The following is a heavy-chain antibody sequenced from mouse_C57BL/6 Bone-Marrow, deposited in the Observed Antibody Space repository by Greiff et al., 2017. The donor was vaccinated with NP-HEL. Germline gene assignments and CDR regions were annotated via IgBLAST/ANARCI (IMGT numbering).Heavy chain of an antibody. J-gene: IGHJ1*03. Sequence: QVQLKQPGAELVKPGASVKLSCTASGYTFTSYWMHWVKQRPGQGLEWFGMIHPNSGSTNYNEKLKSKATLTVDKYSSTAYMQLSSVTSEDSAVDYCVNFDYYGSSADVWGTGTTVTVSS. CDR2: IHPNSGST. CDR3: VNFDYYGSSADV. CDR1: GYTFTSYW. D-gene: IGHD1-1*01. V-gene: IGHV1-64*01.